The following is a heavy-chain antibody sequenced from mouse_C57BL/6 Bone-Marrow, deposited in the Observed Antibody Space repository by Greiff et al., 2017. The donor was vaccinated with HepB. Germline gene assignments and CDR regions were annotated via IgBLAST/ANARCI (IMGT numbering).Heavy chain of an antibody. CDR1: GYTFTSYT. CDR3: ARSTVVSRFDY. V-gene: IGHV1-4*01. J-gene: IGHJ2*01. D-gene: IGHD1-1*01. CDR2: INPSSGYT. Sequence: QVQLKQSGAELARPGASVKMSCKASGYTFTSYTMHWVKQRPGQGLEWIGYINPSSGYTKYNQKFKDKATLTADKSSSTAYMQLSSLTSEDSAVYYCARSTVVSRFDYWGQGTTLTVSS.